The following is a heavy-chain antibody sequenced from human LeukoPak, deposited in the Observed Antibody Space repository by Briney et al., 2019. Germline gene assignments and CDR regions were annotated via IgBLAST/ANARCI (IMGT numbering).Heavy chain of an antibody. CDR2: IYYSGST. CDR1: GGSISSYY. Sequence: PSETLSLTCTVSGGSISSYYWSWIRQPPGKGLEWIGYIYYSGSTNYNPSLKSRVTISVDTSKNQFSLKLSSVTAADTAVYYCARIDGLGAFDIWGQGTMVAVSS. D-gene: IGHD5-24*01. CDR3: ARIDGLGAFDI. J-gene: IGHJ3*02. V-gene: IGHV4-59*01.